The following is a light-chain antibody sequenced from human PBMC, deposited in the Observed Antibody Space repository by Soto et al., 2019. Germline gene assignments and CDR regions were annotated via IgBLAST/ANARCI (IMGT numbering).Light chain of an antibody. Sequence: QSALTQPASVSGSPGHSITTSCTGTSSDVGAYNYVSWYQHHPGKVPKLLIYEVTNRPSGVSDRFSGSKSGNTASLTISGLQAEDEADYYCSSKRDSSTLFVFGTGTKVTVL. V-gene: IGLV2-14*01. J-gene: IGLJ1*01. CDR1: SSDVGAYNY. CDR3: SSKRDSSTLFV. CDR2: EVT.